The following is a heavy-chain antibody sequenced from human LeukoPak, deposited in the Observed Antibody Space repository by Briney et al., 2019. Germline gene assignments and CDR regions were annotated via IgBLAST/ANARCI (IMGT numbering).Heavy chain of an antibody. CDR1: GYIFTGNY. D-gene: IGHD6-13*01. J-gene: IGHJ4*02. CDR2: INPNSGGT. V-gene: IGHV1-2*04. CDR3: AREYSSSCFDF. Sequence: GASVKVSCKASGYIFTGNYIHWVRQAPGQGLEWMGWINPNSGGTNYAQKFQGWVTMTRDTSISTAYMELSRLKSDDTAVYYCAREYSSSCFDFWGQGTLVTVSS.